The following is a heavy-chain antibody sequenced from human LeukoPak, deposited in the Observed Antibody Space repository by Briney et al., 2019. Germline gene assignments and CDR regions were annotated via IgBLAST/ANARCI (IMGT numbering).Heavy chain of an antibody. V-gene: IGHV3-23*01. CDR2: ISGSGGST. CDR3: AKDPRVGSRVATPCH. Sequence: GGSLRLSCAASGFTFSSYAMSWVRQAPGKGLEWVSAISGSGGSTYYADSVKGRFTISRDNYKSTPFLQMNSLRAEDTAVYYCAKDPRVGSRVATPCHWGQGTLVTVSS. D-gene: IGHD5-24*01. J-gene: IGHJ4*02. CDR1: GFTFSSYA.